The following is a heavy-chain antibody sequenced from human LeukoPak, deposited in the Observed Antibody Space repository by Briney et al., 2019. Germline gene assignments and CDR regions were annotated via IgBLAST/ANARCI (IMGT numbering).Heavy chain of an antibody. Sequence: GGSLRLSCAASGVTFRSDVMRWGREAPGKGAGGGSGISGSGGGTYYADSVKGGLTISRENSKNTLDLQMNRLRAEDTAVYYCVQEGPRGLAFDIWGQGTKVTVSS. J-gene: IGHJ3*02. V-gene: IGHV3-23*01. CDR3: VQEGPRGLAFDI. CDR1: GVTFRSDV. CDR2: ISGSGGGT.